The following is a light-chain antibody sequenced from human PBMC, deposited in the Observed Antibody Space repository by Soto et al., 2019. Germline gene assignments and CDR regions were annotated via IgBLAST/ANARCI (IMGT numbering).Light chain of an antibody. CDR2: AAS. CDR3: QQSYSTPLT. J-gene: IGKJ4*01. Sequence: DIQMTQSPSSLSASVGDRVTITCRASQSISSYLNWYQQKPGNAPKILLYAASSLQSGVPSRFSGSGSGTDFTLTISSLQPEDFATYYCQQSYSTPLTFGGGTKVEIK. V-gene: IGKV1-39*01. CDR1: QSISSY.